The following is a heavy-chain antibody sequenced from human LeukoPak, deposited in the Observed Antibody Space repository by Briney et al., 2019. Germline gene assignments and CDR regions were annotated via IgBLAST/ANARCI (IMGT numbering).Heavy chain of an antibody. Sequence: PGGSPRLSCGASGFTFGNYGLGWVRHAPGKGLEWVSAISASGGNTYYADSVRGRFTISRDNSKNTLYLQMNSLRAEDTALYYCAKEMGSSQPFDYWGQGTLVTVSS. CDR1: GFTFGNYG. D-gene: IGHD3-10*01. CDR2: ISASGGNT. V-gene: IGHV3-23*01. J-gene: IGHJ4*02. CDR3: AKEMGSSQPFDY.